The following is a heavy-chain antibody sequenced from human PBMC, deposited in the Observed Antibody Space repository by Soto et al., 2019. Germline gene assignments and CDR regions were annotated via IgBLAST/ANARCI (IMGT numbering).Heavy chain of an antibody. CDR3: AKGTTAVYCFDF. CDR1: GFTFSSYA. J-gene: IGHJ4*02. V-gene: IGHV3-23*01. CDR2: ISATGGSA. Sequence: DVQLLESGGGLVQPGGSLRLSCAASGFTFSSYAMSWVRQAPGKGLEWVSAISATGGSAFYADSVKGQFTISRDNSKNTVFLQIDSLVTEDTAVYYCAKGTTAVYCFDFWGQGTLVTVSS. D-gene: IGHD2-15*01.